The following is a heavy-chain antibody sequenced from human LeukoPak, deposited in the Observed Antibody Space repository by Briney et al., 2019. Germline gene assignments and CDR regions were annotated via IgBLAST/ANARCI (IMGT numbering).Heavy chain of an antibody. V-gene: IGHV4-39*07. Sequence: SETLSLTCTVSGGSISSSNYFWGWVRQPPGKGLEWIGTISYSGTTHDNPSLKSRVIISVDTSKKQFSLRLSSVTAADTAVYYCARVVVTDWYYYYYMDVWGKGTTVTVSS. CDR1: GGSISSSNYF. D-gene: IGHD4-23*01. CDR3: ARVVVTDWYYYYYMDV. J-gene: IGHJ6*03. CDR2: ISYSGTT.